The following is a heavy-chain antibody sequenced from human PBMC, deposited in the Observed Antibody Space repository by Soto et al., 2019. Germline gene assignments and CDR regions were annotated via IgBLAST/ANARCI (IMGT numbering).Heavy chain of an antibody. D-gene: IGHD6-6*01. CDR2: IFSNDEK. J-gene: IGHJ5*02. V-gene: IGHV2-26*01. Sequence: QVTLKESGPVLVKPTETLTLTCTVSGFSLSNARMGVSWIRQPPGKALEWLAHIFSNDEKSYSTSLKSRRTISKDNYKSQVVLTMTNMDPVDTATYYCARTSVREYSSAVEFDTWGQGTLVTVSS. CDR1: GFSLSNARMG. CDR3: ARTSVREYSSAVEFDT.